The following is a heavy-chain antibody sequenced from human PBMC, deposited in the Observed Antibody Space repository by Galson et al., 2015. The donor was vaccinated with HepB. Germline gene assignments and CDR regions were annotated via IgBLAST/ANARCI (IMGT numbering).Heavy chain of an antibody. Sequence: SLRLSCAASGFTFSSYAMHWVRQAPGKGLEWVAVISYDGSNKYYADSVKGRFTISRDNSKNTLYLQMNSLRAEDTAVYYCAREYASSWYFNHYYGMDVWGQGTTVTVSS. V-gene: IGHV3-30*04. CDR3: AREYASSWYFNHYYGMDV. CDR2: ISYDGSNK. J-gene: IGHJ6*02. D-gene: IGHD6-13*01. CDR1: GFTFSSYA.